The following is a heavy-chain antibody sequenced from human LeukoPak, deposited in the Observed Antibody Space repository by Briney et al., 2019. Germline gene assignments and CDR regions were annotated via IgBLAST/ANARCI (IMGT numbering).Heavy chain of an antibody. CDR3: ARGERWSDF. J-gene: IGHJ4*02. V-gene: IGHV4-38-2*02. CDR1: GYSISTGYF. D-gene: IGHD2-15*01. CDR2: IYHGGNT. Sequence: PSETLSLTCTVSGYSISTGYFWGWIRQPPGKGLEWIGNIYHGGNTYYNPSLNSRVTLSVDTSKNQFSLELSSVTAADTAIYYCARGERWSDFWGQGTLVTVSS.